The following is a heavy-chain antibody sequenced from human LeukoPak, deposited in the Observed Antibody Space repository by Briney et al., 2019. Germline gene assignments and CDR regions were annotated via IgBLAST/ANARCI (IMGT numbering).Heavy chain of an antibody. Sequence: SQTLSLTCAISGDSVSSNSAAWNWIRQSPSRGLEWLGRTYYRSKWYNDYAVSVKSRITINPDTSKNQFSLQLNSVTPEDTAVYYCARVPTYYYDSSGYYLSDAFDIWGQGTMVTVSS. CDR3: ARVPTYYYDSSGYYLSDAFDI. J-gene: IGHJ3*02. D-gene: IGHD3-22*01. V-gene: IGHV6-1*01. CDR1: GDSVSSNSAA. CDR2: TYYRSKWYN.